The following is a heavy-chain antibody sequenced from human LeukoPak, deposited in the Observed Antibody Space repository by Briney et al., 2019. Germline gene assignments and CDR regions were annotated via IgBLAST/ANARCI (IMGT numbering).Heavy chain of an antibody. CDR2: ISPNSGGT. D-gene: IGHD3-9*01. V-gene: IGHV1-2*02. J-gene: IGHJ4*02. CDR1: GYTFTGYD. Sequence: GASVKVSCMASGYTFTGYDMLWVRQAPGQELEWMGWISPNSGGTNYAQKFQGRVTMTRDTSISTAYMELSRLRSDDTAVYYCARTTWDISTGYYKKGTYFDYWGQGTLVTVSS. CDR3: ARTTWDISTGYYKKGTYFDY.